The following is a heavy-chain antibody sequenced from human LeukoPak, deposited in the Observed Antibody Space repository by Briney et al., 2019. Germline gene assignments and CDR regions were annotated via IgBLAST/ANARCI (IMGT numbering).Heavy chain of an antibody. D-gene: IGHD2-2*01. V-gene: IGHV3-30*18. CDR3: AKVGKGQLLEAFDI. J-gene: IGHJ3*02. CDR1: GFIFDNFG. CDR2: ISHDGSNE. Sequence: HPGRSLRLSCAAPGFIFDNFGMHWVRQVPGKGLEWLELISHDGSNEYYGDFVKGRFATSRDNSKNTVYLQMNALRPEDTAMYYCAKVGKGQLLEAFDIWGQGTMVTVSP.